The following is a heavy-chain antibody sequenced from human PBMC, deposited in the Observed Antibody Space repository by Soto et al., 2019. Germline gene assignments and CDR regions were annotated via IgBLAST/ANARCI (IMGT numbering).Heavy chain of an antibody. J-gene: IGHJ4*02. V-gene: IGHV3-9*01. CDR1: GFTFDDYA. D-gene: IGHD3-22*01. CDR3: AKDIVRNYYDSSGYYSY. Sequence: LRLSCAASGFTFDDYAMHWVRQAPGKGLEWVSGISWNSGSIGYADSVKGRFTISRDNAKNSLYLQMNSLRAEDTALYYCAKDIVRNYYDSSGYYSYWGQGTLVTVSS. CDR2: ISWNSGSI.